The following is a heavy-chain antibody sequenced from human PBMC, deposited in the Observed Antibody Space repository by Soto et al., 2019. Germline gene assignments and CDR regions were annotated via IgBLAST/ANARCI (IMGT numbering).Heavy chain of an antibody. CDR2: ISYDGSNK. V-gene: IGHV3-30*18. J-gene: IGHJ4*02. CDR3: AKGGPYDSSGYYPFDY. D-gene: IGHD3-22*01. CDR1: GFTFSSYG. Sequence: GGSLRLSCAASGFTFSSYGMHWVRQAPGKGLEWVAVISYDGSNKYYADSVKGRFTISRDNSKNTLYLQMNSLRAEDTAVYYCAKGGPYDSSGYYPFDYWGQGTLVTVSS.